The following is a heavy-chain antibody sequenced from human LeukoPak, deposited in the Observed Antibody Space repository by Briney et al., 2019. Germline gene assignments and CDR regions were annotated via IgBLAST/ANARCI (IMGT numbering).Heavy chain of an antibody. V-gene: IGHV4-4*07. J-gene: IGHJ4*02. Sequence: SETLSLTCTVSGGSISSYYWSWIRQPAGKGLEWIGRIYTSGSTNYNPSLKSRVTMSVDTSKNQFSLKLSSVTAADTAVYYCARGPRAEGSGWTSYYFDYWGQGTLVTVSS. CDR3: ARGPRAEGSGWTSYYFDY. D-gene: IGHD6-19*01. CDR2: IYTSGST. CDR1: GGSISSYY.